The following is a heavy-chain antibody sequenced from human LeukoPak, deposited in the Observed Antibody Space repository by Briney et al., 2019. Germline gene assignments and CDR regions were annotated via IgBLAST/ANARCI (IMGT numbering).Heavy chain of an antibody. J-gene: IGHJ4*02. V-gene: IGHV1-24*01. Sequence: ASVKVSCKVSGYTLTELSMHWVRQAPGKGFEWMGGFDPEDGETIYAQKFQGRVTMTEDTSTDTAYMELSSLRSEDTAVYYCATTQPPEPYCGGDCYSRYYFDYWGQGTLVTVSS. CDR2: FDPEDGET. CDR3: ATTQPPEPYCGGDCYSRYYFDY. CDR1: GYTLTELS. D-gene: IGHD2-21*02.